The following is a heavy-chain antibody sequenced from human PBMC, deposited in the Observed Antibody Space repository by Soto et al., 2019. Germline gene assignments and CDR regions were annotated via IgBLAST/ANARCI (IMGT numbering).Heavy chain of an antibody. D-gene: IGHD2-21*02. CDR2: MYNTGRT. CDR3: ARDLWGYCGTDCYPLDV. CDR1: GGSISRYY. J-gene: IGHJ6*02. Sequence: SETLSLTCTVSGGSISRYYWSWIRRPPGKGLEWIGYMYNTGRTVYNPSFKSRVTISVDTSKNQFSLQLDSVTAADTAVYYCARDLWGYCGTDCYPLDVWGQGTTVTVSS. V-gene: IGHV4-59*01.